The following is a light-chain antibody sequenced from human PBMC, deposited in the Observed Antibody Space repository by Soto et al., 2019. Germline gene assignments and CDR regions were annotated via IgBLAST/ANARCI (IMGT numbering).Light chain of an antibody. Sequence: EVVLTQSPATLSLSPGERATLSCRASQSVGSNLAWYQQKPGQAPRLLIYDASNRATGIPARFSGSGSGTDFTLTISSLESEDFAVYYCQQRSNWLTFGGGTKVEIK. CDR1: QSVGSN. CDR3: QQRSNWLT. J-gene: IGKJ4*01. V-gene: IGKV3-11*01. CDR2: DAS.